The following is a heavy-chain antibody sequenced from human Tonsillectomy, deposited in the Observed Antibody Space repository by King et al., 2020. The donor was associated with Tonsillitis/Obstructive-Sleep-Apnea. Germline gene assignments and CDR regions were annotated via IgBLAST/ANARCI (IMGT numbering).Heavy chain of an antibody. D-gene: IGHD3-10*01. Sequence: VQLVESGGGLVQPGGSLRLSCAASGFTFSSYAMSWVRQAPGKGLEWVSAISGSGGSTYYADSVKGRFTISRDNSKNTLYLQMNSLRAEDTAVYYCAKDVITMVRGTDYYYGMDVWGQGTTVTVSS. V-gene: IGHV3-23*04. CDR3: AKDVITMVRGTDYYYGMDV. J-gene: IGHJ6*02. CDR2: ISGSGGST. CDR1: GFTFSSYA.